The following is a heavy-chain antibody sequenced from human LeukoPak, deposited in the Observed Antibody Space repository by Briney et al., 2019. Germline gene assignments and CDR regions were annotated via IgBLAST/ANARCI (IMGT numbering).Heavy chain of an antibody. CDR1: GGSISSYY. CDR2: FYTSGST. J-gene: IGHJ5*02. CDR3: ARASYSREFNWFDP. V-gene: IGHV4-4*07. Sequence: SETLSLTCTVSGGSISSYYWSWIRQPAGKGLEWIGRFYTSGSTNYNPSLKSRVTMSVDTSKNQFSLKLSSVTAADTAVYYCARASYSREFNWFDPWGQGTLVTVSS. D-gene: IGHD2-21*01.